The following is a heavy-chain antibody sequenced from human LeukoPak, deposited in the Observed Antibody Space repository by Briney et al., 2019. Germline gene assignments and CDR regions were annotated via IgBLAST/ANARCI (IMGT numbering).Heavy chain of an antibody. V-gene: IGHV7-4-1*02. D-gene: IGHD3-3*01. CDR1: GCTFTSYA. CDR2: INTNTGNP. Sequence: ASVKVSCKASGCTFTSYAMNWVRQAPGQGLEWMGWINTNTGNPTYAQGFAGRFVFSLDTSVSTAYLQISSLKAEDTAVYYCARDSRFWSGYAVYGMDVWGQGTTVTVSS. J-gene: IGHJ6*02. CDR3: ARDSRFWSGYAVYGMDV.